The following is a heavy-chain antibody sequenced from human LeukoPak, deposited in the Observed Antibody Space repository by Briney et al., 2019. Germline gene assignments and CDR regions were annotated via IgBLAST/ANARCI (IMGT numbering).Heavy chain of an antibody. CDR1: GLTVTNAW. J-gene: IGHJ4*02. CDR3: TTGIRGD. D-gene: IGHD3-10*01. Sequence: PGGSLRLSCSASGLTVTNAWMNWVRQAPGEGLDWVGRIASKTDGGATDYAAPVKGRFTISRDDSRNTLNLQMNSLKTEDTAVYYCTTGIRGDWGQGTLVTVSS. V-gene: IGHV3-15*07. CDR2: IASKTDGGAT.